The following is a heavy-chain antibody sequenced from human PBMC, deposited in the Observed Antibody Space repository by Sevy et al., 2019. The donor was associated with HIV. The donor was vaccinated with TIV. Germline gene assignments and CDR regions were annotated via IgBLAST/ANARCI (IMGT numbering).Heavy chain of an antibody. CDR2: IYPGDSDT. Sequence: GESLKISCKGSGYSFTSYWIGWVRQMPGKGLEWMGIIYPGDSDTRYSPSFQGQVTISADKSIGTAYLQWRSLKASDTAMYYCARSSSSWLHNYNWFDPWGQGTLVTVSS. V-gene: IGHV5-51*01. CDR3: ARSSSSWLHNYNWFDP. CDR1: GYSFTSYW. J-gene: IGHJ5*02. D-gene: IGHD6-13*01.